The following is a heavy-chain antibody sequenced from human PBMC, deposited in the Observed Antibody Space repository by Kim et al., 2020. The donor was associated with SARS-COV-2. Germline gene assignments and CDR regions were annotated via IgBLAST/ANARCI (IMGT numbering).Heavy chain of an antibody. CDR3: ARETMESNFDY. CDR2: T. D-gene: IGHD3-10*01. J-gene: IGHJ4*02. V-gene: IGHV1-2*04. Sequence: TSYAQKLQGWVTMTRDTSISTAYMELSRLRSDDTAVYYCARETMESNFDYWGQGTLVTVSS.